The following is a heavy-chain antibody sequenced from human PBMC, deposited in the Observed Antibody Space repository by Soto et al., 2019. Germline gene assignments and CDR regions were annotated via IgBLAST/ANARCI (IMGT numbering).Heavy chain of an antibody. CDR1: GFAFSSYG. CDR3: ARGAYYYYYMDV. J-gene: IGHJ6*03. Sequence: GGSLRLSCAASGFAFSSYGMHWVRQAPGKGLEWVAVIWYDGSNKYYADSVKGRFTISRDNSKNTLYLQMNSLRAEDTAVYYCARGAYYYYYMDVWGKGTTVTVSS. V-gene: IGHV3-33*01. CDR2: IWYDGSNK.